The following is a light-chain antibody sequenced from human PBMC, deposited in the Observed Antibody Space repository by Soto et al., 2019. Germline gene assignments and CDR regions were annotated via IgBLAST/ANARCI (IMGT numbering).Light chain of an antibody. J-gene: IGLJ7*01. CDR2: EGS. CDR1: SSDVGSYNL. Sequence: QSVLTQPASVSGSPGQSITISCTGTSSDVGSYNLVSWYQQHPGKAPKLMIYEGSKRPSGVSNRFSGSKSGNTASLTISGLQAEDEADYYCCSYAGSSTFAVFGGGTQLIVL. CDR3: CSYAGSSTFAV. V-gene: IGLV2-23*01.